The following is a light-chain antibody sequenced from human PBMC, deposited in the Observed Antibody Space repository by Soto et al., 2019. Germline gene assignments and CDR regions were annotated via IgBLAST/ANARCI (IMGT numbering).Light chain of an antibody. CDR2: DVT. V-gene: IGLV2-11*01. CDR1: SSNVGEYNY. CDR3: CSYAGNYIYV. J-gene: IGLJ1*01. Sequence: QSVLTQPRSVSGSPGQSVTISCTGTSSNVGEYNYVSWYQQHPGKAPKVMIYDVTKRPAGVPDRFSGSKSGNSASLTISGLQAEDEADYYCCSYAGNYIYVFGTGTKVTVL.